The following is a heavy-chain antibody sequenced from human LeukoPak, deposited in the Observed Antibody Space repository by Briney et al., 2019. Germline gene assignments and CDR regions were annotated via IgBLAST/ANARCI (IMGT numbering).Heavy chain of an antibody. D-gene: IGHD2-2*01. J-gene: IGHJ5*02. CDR3: ARGAQVVPASVWFDP. V-gene: IGHV4-61*02. CDR2: IHTSGST. Sequence: SETLSLTCTVSGGSINSGNYYWSWIRQPAGKELERIGRIHTSGSTNSNPSLKSRVTISVDTSKNQFSLKLSSVTAADTAVYYCARGAQVVPASVWFDPWGQGTLVTVSS. CDR1: GGSINSGNYY.